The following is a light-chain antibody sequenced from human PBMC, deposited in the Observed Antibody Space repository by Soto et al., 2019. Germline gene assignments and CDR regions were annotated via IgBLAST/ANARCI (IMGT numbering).Light chain of an antibody. V-gene: IGKV3-15*01. J-gene: IGKJ2*01. CDR3: HQYGNGAYT. Sequence: EILMRQSPASMSVSPGERATLSCRASQSVSSNLAWYQQKPGQAPRLLIYGASTRATGIPARFIGSGSGTEFTLTISSLQSEDCAVYYCHQYGNGAYTFGQGTKV. CDR2: GAS. CDR1: QSVSSN.